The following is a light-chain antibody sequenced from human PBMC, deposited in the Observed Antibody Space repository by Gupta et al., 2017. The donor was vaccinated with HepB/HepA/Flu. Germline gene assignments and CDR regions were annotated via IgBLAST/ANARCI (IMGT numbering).Light chain of an antibody. CDR1: SNDIGRHSY. V-gene: IGLV2-14*01. CDR3: SAHASVDF. CDR2: EVT. Sequence: HSALTQPAPVSGSPGQSITISCTGSSNDIGRHSYVSWYQQYPGGAPKLILSEVTNRPSGVSDRFSGSKSGNTASLTISALQPEDEADYYCSAHASVDFFGTGTHVTVL. J-gene: IGLJ1*01.